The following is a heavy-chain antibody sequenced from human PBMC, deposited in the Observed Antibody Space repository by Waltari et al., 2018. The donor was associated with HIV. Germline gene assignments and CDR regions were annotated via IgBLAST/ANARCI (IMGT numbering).Heavy chain of an antibody. CDR3: ARGQYSGYHPPLGLRY. V-gene: IGHV4-59*01. D-gene: IGHD5-12*01. CDR2: IYYSGST. Sequence: QVQLQESGPGLVKPSETLSLTCTVSGGSISSYYWSWIRQPPGKGLEWIGYIYYSGSTNYNPSLKSRVTISVDTSKNQFSLKLSSVTAADTAVYYCARGQYSGYHPPLGLRYWGQGTLVTVSS. CDR1: GGSISSYY. J-gene: IGHJ4*02.